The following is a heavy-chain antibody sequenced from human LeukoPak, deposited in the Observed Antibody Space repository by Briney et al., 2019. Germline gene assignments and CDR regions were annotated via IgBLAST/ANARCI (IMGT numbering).Heavy chain of an antibody. CDR2: IYTSGST. D-gene: IGHD6-13*01. CDR3: ARGWTHSSSWYAYYFDY. CDR1: GGSISSGSYY. Sequence: SETLSLTCTVSGGSISSGSYYWSWIRQPAGKGLEWIGRIYTSGSTNYNPSLKSRVTISVDTSKNQFSLKLSSVTAADTAVYYCARGWTHSSSWYAYYFDYWGQGTLVTVSS. V-gene: IGHV4-61*02. J-gene: IGHJ4*02.